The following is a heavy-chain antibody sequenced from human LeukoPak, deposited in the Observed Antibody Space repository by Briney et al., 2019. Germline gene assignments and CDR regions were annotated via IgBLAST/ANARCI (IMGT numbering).Heavy chain of an antibody. D-gene: IGHD3-22*01. Sequence: GRSLRLSCAASGFTFSSYAMHWVRQAPGKGLEWVAVIYSDGATFHLDSVKGRFTVSRDSSKNTLYFQMNNLRADDTAVYYCARDSNGPAFWGQGTLVTVSS. CDR3: ARDSNGPAF. CDR2: IYSDGAT. CDR1: GFTFSSYA. J-gene: IGHJ4*02. V-gene: IGHV3-53*01.